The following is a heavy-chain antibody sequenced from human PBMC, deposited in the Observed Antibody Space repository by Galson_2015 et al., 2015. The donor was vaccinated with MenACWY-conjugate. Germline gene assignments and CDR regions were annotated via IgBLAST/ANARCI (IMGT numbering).Heavy chain of an antibody. J-gene: IGHJ3*02. D-gene: IGHD2-15*01. CDR2: IHYSGGT. Sequence: ETLSLTCTVSGDSISRNDFYCGWFRQPPGKGLEWIGNIHYSGGTYHNPSLKSRITASVDTSKNQFSLNLASVTAADTALYYCARRRPRDIEGGFDIWGQGTLVTVSS. CDR3: ARRRPRDIEGGFDI. V-gene: IGHV4-39*01. CDR1: GDSISRNDFY.